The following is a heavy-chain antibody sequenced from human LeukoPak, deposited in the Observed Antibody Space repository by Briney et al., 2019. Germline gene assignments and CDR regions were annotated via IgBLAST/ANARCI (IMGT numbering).Heavy chain of an antibody. Sequence: ASVKVSCKASGGTFSSYAISWVRQAPGQGPEWMGGIIPIFGTANYAQKFQGRVTITADESTSTAYMELSSLRSEDTAVYYCALHYYDSSGYYYWGQGTLVTVSS. J-gene: IGHJ4*02. CDR2: IIPIFGTA. CDR1: GGTFSSYA. CDR3: ALHYYDSSGYYY. V-gene: IGHV1-69*13. D-gene: IGHD3-22*01.